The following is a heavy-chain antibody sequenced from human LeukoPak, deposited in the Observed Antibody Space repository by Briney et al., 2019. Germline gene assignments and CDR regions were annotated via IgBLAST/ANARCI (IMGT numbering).Heavy chain of an antibody. CDR1: GFTFSSYW. Sequence: PGGSLRLSCAASGFTFSSYWVSWVRQAPGKGLEWVANIKQDGSEKYYVDSVKGRFTISRDNAKNSLYLQMNSLRAEDTAVYYCARKHYGSGSYFLDYWGQGTLVTVSS. CDR3: ARKHYGSGSYFLDY. D-gene: IGHD3-10*01. J-gene: IGHJ4*02. V-gene: IGHV3-7*03. CDR2: IKQDGSEK.